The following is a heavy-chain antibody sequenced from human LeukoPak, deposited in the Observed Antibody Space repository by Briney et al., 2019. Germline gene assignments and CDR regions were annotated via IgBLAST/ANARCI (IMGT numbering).Heavy chain of an antibody. Sequence: PGRSLRLSCAASGFTFSSFGMNWVRQAPGKGLEWVSYISSSGSTIYYADSVKGRFTISRDNAKNSLYLQMNSLRAEDTAVYYCARDSEYSSSSSFDYWGQGTLVTVSS. CDR1: GFTFSSFG. D-gene: IGHD6-6*01. V-gene: IGHV3-48*04. CDR3: ARDSEYSSSSSFDY. CDR2: ISSSGSTI. J-gene: IGHJ4*02.